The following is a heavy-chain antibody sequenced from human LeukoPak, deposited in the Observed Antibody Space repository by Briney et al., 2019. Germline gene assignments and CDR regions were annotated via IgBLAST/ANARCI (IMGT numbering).Heavy chain of an antibody. J-gene: IGHJ2*01. CDR1: GDSMENHY. CDR2: KYWSGTS. Sequence: SETLSLTCNVSGDSMENHYWSWIRQPPGKGLEWIGYKYWSGTSNYNPSLKSRVTMSVDTSKNQFSLKLSSVTAADTAVYYCARSTYWYFDLWGRGTLVTVSS. CDR3: ARSTYWYFDL. V-gene: IGHV4-59*11.